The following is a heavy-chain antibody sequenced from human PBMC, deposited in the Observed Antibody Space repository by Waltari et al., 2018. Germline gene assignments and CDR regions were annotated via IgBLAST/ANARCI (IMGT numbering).Heavy chain of an antibody. CDR2: IYPGDSDT. J-gene: IGHJ3*02. CDR3: ARKSEGHIVVVTATPEGAFDI. CDR1: GYSFTSYW. Sequence: EVQLVQSGAEVKKPGESLQISCKGSGYSFTSYWIGWVRQMPGKGLEWMGIIYPGDSDTRYIPSFQGKVTISADKSISTAYLQWSSLKASDTAMDYCARKSEGHIVVVTATPEGAFDIWGQGTMVTVSS. D-gene: IGHD2-21*02. V-gene: IGHV5-51*01.